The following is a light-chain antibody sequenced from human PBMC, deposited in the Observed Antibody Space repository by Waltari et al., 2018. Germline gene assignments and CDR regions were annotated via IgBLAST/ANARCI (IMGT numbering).Light chain of an antibody. V-gene: IGLV3-19*01. CDR3: NSRDSSGSHYV. CDR2: GRN. CDR1: SLRRPY. J-gene: IGLJ1*01. Sequence: SSELTQDPAVSVALGQTVRITCQGDSLRRPYASWYQQKSGQAPILVIYGRNNRPSGIPDRFSGSSSGNSASLTITGAQAEDEADYYCNSRDSSGSHYVFGAGTKVTVL.